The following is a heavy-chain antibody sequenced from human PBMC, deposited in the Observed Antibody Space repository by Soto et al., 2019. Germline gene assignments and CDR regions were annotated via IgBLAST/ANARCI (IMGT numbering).Heavy chain of an antibody. CDR3: ASFDWYFDL. V-gene: IGHV4-59*01. CDR2: IYYTGST. Sequence: QVQLQESGPGRVKPSETLSLTCTVSGGSITSYYWSWIRQPPGKGLEWIGYIYYTGSTNYNPSLKSRVTISVDTSKSQFSLQLRSVTAADTAVYYSASFDWYFDLWGRGTLVTVSS. CDR1: GGSITSYY. J-gene: IGHJ2*01.